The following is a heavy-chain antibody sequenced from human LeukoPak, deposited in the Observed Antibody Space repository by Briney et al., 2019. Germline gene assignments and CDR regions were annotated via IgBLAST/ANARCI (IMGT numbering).Heavy chain of an antibody. D-gene: IGHD3-3*01. CDR3: ARPYGPRYYDFWSGYSPLGAFDI. J-gene: IGHJ3*02. CDR1: GGSISSGGYS. V-gene: IGHV4-39*01. CDR2: IYYSGST. Sequence: SETLSLTCTVSGGSISSGGYSWGWIRQPPGKGLEWIGSIYYSGSTYYNPSLKSRVTISVDTSKNQFSLKLSSVTAADTAVYYCARPYGPRYYDFWSGYSPLGAFDIWGQGTMVTVSS.